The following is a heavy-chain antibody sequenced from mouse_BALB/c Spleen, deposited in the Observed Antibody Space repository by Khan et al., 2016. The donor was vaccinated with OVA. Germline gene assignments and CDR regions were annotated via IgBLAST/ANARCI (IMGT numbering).Heavy chain of an antibody. J-gene: IGHJ3*01. CDR1: GFTFSDYY. V-gene: IGHV5-4*02. D-gene: IGHD2-13*01. CDR3: ARGYYGDPFAY. CDR2: ISDGGSYI. Sequence: EVELVESGGGLVKPGGSLKLSCAASGFTFSDYYMYWLRQTPEKRLAWVATISDGGSYIYYADSVKGRLTISRDNAKNNLYLQMSSLKSEDIAMYYCARGYYGDPFAYWGHGTLVTVSA.